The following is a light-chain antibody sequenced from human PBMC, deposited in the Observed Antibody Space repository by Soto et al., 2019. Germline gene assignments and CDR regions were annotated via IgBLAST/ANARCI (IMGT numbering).Light chain of an antibody. CDR1: QNIGSW. V-gene: IGKV1-5*03. CDR2: KAS. CDR3: QQYSPYSART. Sequence: DIQMTQSPSTLSASVGDRVTVTCRASQNIGSWVAWYQQKPGKAPNLLIYKASTLENGVPSRFGGTGSGTEFTLTISSLQPDDFATYYCQQYSPYSARTFGQGTKVEVK. J-gene: IGKJ1*01.